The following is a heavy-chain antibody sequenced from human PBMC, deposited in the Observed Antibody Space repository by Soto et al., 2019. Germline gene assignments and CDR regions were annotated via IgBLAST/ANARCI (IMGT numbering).Heavy chain of an antibody. CDR3: AKTPTYYFGSGGSFIDY. CDR2: ISGTSSST. V-gene: IGHV3-23*01. J-gene: IGHJ4*02. D-gene: IGHD3-10*01. CDR1: GFPFSAYA. Sequence: LRLSCVASGFPFSAYAMKWVRQAPGKGLEWVSAISGTSSSTYYADSVKGRFTISRDNSKNTLFLQMNSLRAEDTAVYSCAKTPTYYFGSGGSFIDYWGRGTRVTVSS.